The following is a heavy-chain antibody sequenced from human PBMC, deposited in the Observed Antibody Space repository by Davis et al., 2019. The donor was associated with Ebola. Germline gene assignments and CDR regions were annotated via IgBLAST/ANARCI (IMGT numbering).Heavy chain of an antibody. D-gene: IGHD6-13*01. J-gene: IGHJ4*02. V-gene: IGHV3-23*01. CDR2: ISGSGGST. Sequence: GESLKISCAASGFTFSSYAMSWVRQAPGTGLEWVSAISGSGGSTYYADSVKGRFTISRDNSKNTLYLQMNSLRAEDTAVYYCAKDSYSSSQARPPLYWGQGTLVTVSS. CDR1: GFTFSSYA. CDR3: AKDSYSSSQARPPLY.